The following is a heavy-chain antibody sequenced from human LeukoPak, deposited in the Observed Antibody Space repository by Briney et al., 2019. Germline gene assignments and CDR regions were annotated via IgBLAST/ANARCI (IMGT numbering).Heavy chain of an antibody. Sequence: GGSLRLSCAASGFTVSSNFMSWVRQAPGKWLEWVSIIYSDGKTYYADSVKGRFTSSRDNSRNTLYLQMNSLRVEDTAVYFCARGEVRNGPDYWGQGTLVTVSS. CDR3: ARGEVRNGPDY. D-gene: IGHD1-14*01. J-gene: IGHJ4*02. CDR2: IYSDGKT. CDR1: GFTVSSNF. V-gene: IGHV3-53*01.